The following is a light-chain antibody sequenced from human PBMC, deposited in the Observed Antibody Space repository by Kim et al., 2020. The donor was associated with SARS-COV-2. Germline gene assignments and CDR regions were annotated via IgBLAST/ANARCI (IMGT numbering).Light chain of an antibody. CDR1: QSVLSSSNNQNY. Sequence: ATINCKSSQSVLSSSNNQNYLAWYQQKPGQPPKLLIYWASTRQSGVPDRFSGSGSGTDFTLAISSLQAEDVAVYYCQQYYTTPYTFGQGTKVDIK. CDR2: WAS. V-gene: IGKV4-1*01. J-gene: IGKJ2*01. CDR3: QQYYTTPYT.